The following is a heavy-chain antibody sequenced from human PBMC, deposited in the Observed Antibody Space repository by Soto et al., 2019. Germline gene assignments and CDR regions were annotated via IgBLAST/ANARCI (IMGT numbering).Heavy chain of an antibody. J-gene: IGHJ6*02. CDR3: ARDFRATGYYYYGLDV. V-gene: IGHV3-74*03. Sequence: GGSLRLSCAASGFTFSRYLMHWVRQSPGKGLVWVSRVNSDGSSTTYADAVKGRFTLSRDNAKNTLFLQMNSLRAEDTAVYYCARDFRATGYYYYGLDVWGQGTTVTVSS. CDR1: GFTFSRYL. CDR2: VNSDGSST.